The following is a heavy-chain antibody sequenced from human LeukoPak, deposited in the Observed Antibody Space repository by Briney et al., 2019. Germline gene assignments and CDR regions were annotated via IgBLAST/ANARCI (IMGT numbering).Heavy chain of an antibody. CDR2: INWNGGST. Sequence: GGSLRLSCAASGFTFSSYWMHWVRQASGKGLEWVSGINWNGGSTGYADSVKGRFTISRDNAKNSLYLRMSSLRADDTALYYCARRRVTVVRGVDITSYYFDYWGQGTLVTVSS. V-gene: IGHV3-20*04. J-gene: IGHJ4*02. D-gene: IGHD3-10*01. CDR1: GFTFSSYW. CDR3: ARRRVTVVRGVDITSYYFDY.